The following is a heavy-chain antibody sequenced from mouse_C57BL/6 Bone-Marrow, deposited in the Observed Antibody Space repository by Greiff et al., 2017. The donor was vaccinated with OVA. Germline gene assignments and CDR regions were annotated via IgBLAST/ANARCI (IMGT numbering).Heavy chain of an antibody. CDR1: GYTFTSYW. CDR3: AREGQSSLYDAMDY. V-gene: IGHV1-69*01. Sequence: QVQLQQPGAELVMPGASVKLSCKASGYTFTSYWMHWVKQRPGQGLEWIGEIDPSDSYTNYNQKFKGKSTLTVDKSSSTAYMQLSSLTSEDSAVYCCAREGQSSLYDAMDYWGQGTSVTVSS. CDR2: IDPSDSYT. D-gene: IGHD6-1*01. J-gene: IGHJ4*01.